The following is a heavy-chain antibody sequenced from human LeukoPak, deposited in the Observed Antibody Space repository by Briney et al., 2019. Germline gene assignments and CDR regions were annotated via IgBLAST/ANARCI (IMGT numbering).Heavy chain of an antibody. Sequence: GGSLRLSCAASGFTFSDYYMSWIRQAPGKGLEWVSYISSSGSTIYYADSVKGRFTISRDNAKNSLYLQMNSLRAEDTAVYYCATPRGSGSYLAFDYWGQGTLVTVSS. CDR3: ATPRGSGSYLAFDY. V-gene: IGHV3-11*04. CDR1: GFTFSDYY. J-gene: IGHJ4*02. D-gene: IGHD1-26*01. CDR2: ISSSGSTI.